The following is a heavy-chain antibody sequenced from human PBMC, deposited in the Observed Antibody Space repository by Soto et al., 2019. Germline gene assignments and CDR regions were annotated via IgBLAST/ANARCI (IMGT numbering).Heavy chain of an antibody. CDR3: ARDDYYDMGV. CDR1: GFTFSTYW. CDR2: INSDGSTT. V-gene: IGHV3-74*01. Sequence: EVQLVESGGGLVQPGGSLRLSCAASGFTFSTYWMHWVRQAPGKGLVWVSRINSDGSTTNYADSVKGRFTISTDNAKNTLYLRMNSLRAEDTAVYYCARDDYYDMGVWGQGTTVTVCS. J-gene: IGHJ6*02.